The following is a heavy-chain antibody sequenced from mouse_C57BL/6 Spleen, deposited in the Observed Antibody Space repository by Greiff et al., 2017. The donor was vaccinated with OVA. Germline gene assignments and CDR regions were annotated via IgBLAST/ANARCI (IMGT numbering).Heavy chain of an antibody. V-gene: IGHV1-63*01. CDR1: GYTFTNYW. CDR3: ARSGGNPGFAY. Sequence: VQLKESGAELVRPGTSVKMSCKASGYTFTNYWIGWAKQRPGHGLEWIGDIYPGGGYTNYNEKFKGKATLTADKSSSTAYMQFSSLTSEDSAIYYCARSGGNPGFAYWGQGTLVTVSA. CDR2: IYPGGGYT. J-gene: IGHJ3*01. D-gene: IGHD2-1*01.